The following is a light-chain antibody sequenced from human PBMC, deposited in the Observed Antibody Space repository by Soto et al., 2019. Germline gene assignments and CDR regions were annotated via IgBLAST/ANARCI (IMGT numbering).Light chain of an antibody. CDR3: VLYMGSGISV. CDR1: SGSVSTSYY. V-gene: IGLV8-61*01. Sequence: VVTQEPSFSVSPGGTVTLTCGLSSGSVSTSYYPSWYQQTPGQAPRTLIYSTNTRSSGVPDRFSGSILGNKAALTITGAQADDESDYYCVLYMGSGISVFGTGTKLTVL. CDR2: STN. J-gene: IGLJ1*01.